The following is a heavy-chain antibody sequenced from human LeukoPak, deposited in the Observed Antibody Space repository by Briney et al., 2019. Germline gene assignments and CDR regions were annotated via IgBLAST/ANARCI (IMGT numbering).Heavy chain of an antibody. CDR1: GFTLRDYY. CDR3: ARSSSYFTYFDL. CDR2: MSSTGNTI. Sequence: PGGSLRLSCTASGFTLRDYYMSWIRQAPGKGLEWSSYMSSTGNTIYYAESVKGRFTVSRDSANNSMSLQMTSLRAEDSAVYYCARSSSYFTYFDLWGRDTLVTVSS. V-gene: IGHV3-11*04. J-gene: IGHJ2*01. D-gene: IGHD2/OR15-2a*01.